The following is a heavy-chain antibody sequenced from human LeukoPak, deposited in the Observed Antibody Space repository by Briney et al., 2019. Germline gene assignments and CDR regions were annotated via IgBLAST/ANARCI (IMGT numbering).Heavy chain of an antibody. CDR1: GFIFSSYA. J-gene: IGHJ6*02. V-gene: IGHV3-23*01. CDR2: ISGTGGSI. CDR3: ATPRSSYYYYGMDV. Sequence: GGSLRLSCAASGFIFSSYAMSWVRQAPGKGLEWVSAISGTGGSIFYADSVRGRFTISRDNSKSTLYLQMNSLRAEDMAVYHCATPRSSYYYYGMDVWGQGTTVTVSS.